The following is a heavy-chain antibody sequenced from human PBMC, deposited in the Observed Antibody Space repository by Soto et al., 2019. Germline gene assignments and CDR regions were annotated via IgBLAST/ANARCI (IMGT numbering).Heavy chain of an antibody. J-gene: IGHJ2*01. Sequence: EVQLVESGGGLIQPGGSLRLSCAASGFTVSSNYMSWVRQAPGKGLEWVSVIYSGGSTYYADSVKGRFTISRDNSKNTLYLQMNSLRAEDTXVYYCACSYYYDSSGYYSSWYFDLWGRGTLVTVSS. D-gene: IGHD3-22*01. CDR3: ACSYYYDSSGYYSSWYFDL. V-gene: IGHV3-53*01. CDR1: GFTVSSNY. CDR2: IYSGGST.